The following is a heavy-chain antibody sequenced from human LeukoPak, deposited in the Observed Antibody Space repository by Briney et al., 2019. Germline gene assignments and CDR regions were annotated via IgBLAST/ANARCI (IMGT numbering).Heavy chain of an antibody. Sequence: SETLSLTCTVSGGSISSSSYYWGWIRQPPGKGLEWIRSIYYSGSTYYNPSLKSRVTISVDTSKNQFSLKLSSVTAADTAVYYCARHGGEYYDILTGYFNPKEFDYWGQGTLVTVSS. CDR2: IYYSGST. V-gene: IGHV4-39*01. CDR3: ARHGGEYYDILTGYFNPKEFDY. J-gene: IGHJ4*02. D-gene: IGHD3-9*01. CDR1: GGSISSSSYY.